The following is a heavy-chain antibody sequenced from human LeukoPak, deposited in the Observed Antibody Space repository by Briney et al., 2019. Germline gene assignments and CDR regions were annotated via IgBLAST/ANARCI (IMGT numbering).Heavy chain of an antibody. CDR1: GYTSTSYG. Sequence: ASVKVSCKASGYTSTSYGISWVRQAPGQGLEWMGWISAYNGNTNYAQKLQGRVTMTTDTSTSTAYMELRSLRSDDTAVYYCARTYYYGSGSYGFDPWGQGTLVTVSS. D-gene: IGHD3-10*01. V-gene: IGHV1-18*01. CDR3: ARTYYYGSGSYGFDP. CDR2: ISAYNGNT. J-gene: IGHJ5*02.